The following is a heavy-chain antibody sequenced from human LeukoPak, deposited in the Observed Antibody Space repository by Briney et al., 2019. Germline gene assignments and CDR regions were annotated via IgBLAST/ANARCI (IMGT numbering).Heavy chain of an antibody. V-gene: IGHV3-7*01. J-gene: IGHJ4*02. CDR1: GGSINGFY. CDR2: IKQDGSEK. CDR3: ARRTTNGYNYFFDY. Sequence: VTLSLTCTVSGGSINGFYWSWIPQPPGKGREWVANIKQDGSEKYYVDSVKGRFTISRDNGKNSLHLQMNSLRAEDTAVYYCARRTTNGYNYFFDYWGQGTLVTVSS. D-gene: IGHD5-24*01.